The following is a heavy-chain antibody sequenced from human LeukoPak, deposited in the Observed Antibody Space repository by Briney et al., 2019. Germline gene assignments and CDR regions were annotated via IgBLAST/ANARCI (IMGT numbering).Heavy chain of an antibody. CDR2: ISYDGSNK. V-gene: IGHV3-30*18. J-gene: IGHJ4*02. D-gene: IGHD1-26*01. Sequence: GGSLRLSCAASGFTFSSYSMNWVRQAPGKGLEWVAVISYDGSNKYYADSVKGRFTISRDNSKNTLYLQMNSLRAEDTAVYYCAKDNGRWELLLDYWGQGTLVTVSS. CDR1: GFTFSSYS. CDR3: AKDNGRWELLLDY.